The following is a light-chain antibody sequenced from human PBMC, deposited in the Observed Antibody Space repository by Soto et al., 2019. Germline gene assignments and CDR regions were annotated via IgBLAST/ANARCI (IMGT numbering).Light chain of an antibody. Sequence: QSALTQPASVSGSPGQSITISCTGTNSVVGGYNYVSWYQQYPGKAPKLMIYDVINRLSGVSNRFSGSKSGNTASLTISGLQAEDEADYYCSSYISSGLYVFGAGTKVTVL. CDR2: DVI. J-gene: IGLJ1*01. CDR3: SSYISSGLYV. V-gene: IGLV2-14*01. CDR1: NSVVGGYNY.